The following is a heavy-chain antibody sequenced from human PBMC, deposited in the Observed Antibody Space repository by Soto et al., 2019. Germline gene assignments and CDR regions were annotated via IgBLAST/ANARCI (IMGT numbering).Heavy chain of an antibody. CDR3: AKVGPYSGSSDFDY. V-gene: IGHV3-30*18. D-gene: IGHD6-6*01. CDR2: ISYDGSNK. Sequence: QVQLVESGGGVVQPGRSLRLSCAASGFTFSSYGMHWVRQAPGKGLEWVAVISYDGSNKYYADSVKGRFTISRDNSKNTLYLQMNSLRAEDTAVYYCAKVGPYSGSSDFDYCGQGTLVTVSS. CDR1: GFTFSSYG. J-gene: IGHJ4*02.